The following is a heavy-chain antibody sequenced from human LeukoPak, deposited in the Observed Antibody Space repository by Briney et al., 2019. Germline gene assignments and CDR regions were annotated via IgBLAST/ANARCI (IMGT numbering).Heavy chain of an antibody. D-gene: IGHD5-12*01. CDR2: INHSGRT. J-gene: IGHJ5*02. CDR3: ARQYSGYLRNWFDP. CDR1: GGSFSTYY. V-gene: IGHV4-34*01. Sequence: SETLSLTCAVYGGSFSTYYWSWIRQPPGKGLEWIGEINHSGRTNYNPSLKSRVTISVDTSKNQFSLKLSSVTAADTAVYYCARQYSGYLRNWFDPWGQGTLVTVSS.